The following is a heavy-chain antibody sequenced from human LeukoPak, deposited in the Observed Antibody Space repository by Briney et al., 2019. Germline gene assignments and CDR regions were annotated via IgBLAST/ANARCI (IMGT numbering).Heavy chain of an antibody. CDR3: ARDSVLWFGELPVFDY. V-gene: IGHV3-48*01. Sequence: SGGSLRLSCVASGFTFSTYPVHWVRRAPGKGLEWVSYISSSSTIYYADSVKGRFTISRDNAKNSLYLQMNSLRAEDTAVYYCARDSVLWFGELPVFDYWGQGTLVTVSS. CDR2: ISSSSTI. J-gene: IGHJ4*02. CDR1: GFTFSTYP. D-gene: IGHD3-10*01.